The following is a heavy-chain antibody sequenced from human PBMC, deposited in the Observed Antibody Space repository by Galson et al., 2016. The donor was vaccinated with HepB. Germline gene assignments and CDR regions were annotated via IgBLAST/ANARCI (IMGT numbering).Heavy chain of an antibody. CDR2: IYHTGTT. V-gene: IGHV4-31*03. D-gene: IGHD3-10*01. CDR1: GGSIRSDGYF. J-gene: IGHJ4*02. Sequence: TLSLTCTVSGGSIRSDGYFWSWIRQHPGKGLEWIGYIYHTGTTYYNPSLKSRVTISVDRSNNQFSLEVNSVTAADTAVYYCARDSVQFRGSDYLGRGTLVIVSS. CDR3: ARDSVQFRGSDY.